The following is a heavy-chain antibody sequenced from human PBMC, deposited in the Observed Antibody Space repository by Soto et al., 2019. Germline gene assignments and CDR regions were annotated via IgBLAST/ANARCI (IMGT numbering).Heavy chain of an antibody. CDR2: ISYDGSNK. D-gene: IGHD6-13*01. CDR3: AKDGIVLAAAGHYYYYGMDV. V-gene: IGHV3-30*04. Sequence: QVQLVESGGGVVQPGRSLRLSCAASGFTFSSYAMHWVRQAPGKGLEWVAVISYDGSNKYYADSVKGRFTISRDNSKNTLYLQMNSLRAEDTAVYYCAKDGIVLAAAGHYYYYGMDVWGQGTTVTVSS. J-gene: IGHJ6*02. CDR1: GFTFSSYA.